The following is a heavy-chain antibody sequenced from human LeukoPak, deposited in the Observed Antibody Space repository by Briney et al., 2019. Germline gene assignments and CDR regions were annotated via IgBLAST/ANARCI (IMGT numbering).Heavy chain of an antibody. V-gene: IGHV1-18*01. J-gene: IGHJ3*02. CDR1: GHTFTNHG. Sequence: GASVKVFCKASGHTFTNHGIRWVRHATGQGLEWLGLISEYSGHTNYADMFEGRVTMTTDTSTSSAYMELRSLRSDDTAVYYCARDGHRRYYYDSSGREDAFDIWGQGTMVTVSS. CDR2: ISEYSGHT. D-gene: IGHD3-22*01. CDR3: ARDGHRRYYYDSSGREDAFDI.